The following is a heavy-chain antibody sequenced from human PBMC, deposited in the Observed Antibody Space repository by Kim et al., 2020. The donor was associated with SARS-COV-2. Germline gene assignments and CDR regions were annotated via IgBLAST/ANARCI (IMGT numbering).Heavy chain of an antibody. Sequence: GGSLRLSCAASGFTFSDAWMSWVRQAPGKGLEWVGRIKSKTDDETTDYAAPVKGRFTISRDDSKNTLYLQMNSLKTEDTAVYYCTTDPSVEAPGAIDYWGQGTLVTVSS. CDR2: IKSKTDDETT. CDR1: GFTFSDAW. J-gene: IGHJ4*02. CDR3: TTDPSVEAPGAIDY. D-gene: IGHD6-13*01. V-gene: IGHV3-15*01.